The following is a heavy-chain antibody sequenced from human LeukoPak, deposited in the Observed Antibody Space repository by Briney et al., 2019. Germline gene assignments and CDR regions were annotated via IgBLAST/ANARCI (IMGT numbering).Heavy chain of an antibody. CDR3: ATTPPRYGGSFPYFMDV. V-gene: IGHV4-61*02. Sequence: PSQTLSLTCPVSGVSISNKAYYWNWIRQPAGRGLEWIGRIRPSDITNYNSSLKSQVTISLDMSKNQFSLNLNSVTAADTAVYYCATTPPRYGGSFPYFMDVWGTGTTVTVSS. CDR2: IRPSDIT. J-gene: IGHJ6*03. D-gene: IGHD2-15*01. CDR1: GVSISNKAYY.